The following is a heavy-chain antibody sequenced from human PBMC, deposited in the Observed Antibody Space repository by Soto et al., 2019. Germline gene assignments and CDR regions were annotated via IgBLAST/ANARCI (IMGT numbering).Heavy chain of an antibody. D-gene: IGHD3-22*01. J-gene: IGHJ3*02. V-gene: IGHV3-23*01. Sequence: GGSLRLSCAASGFTFSRDAMSWVRQAPGKGLEWVSAISGSGGSTYYADSVKGRFTISRDNSKNTLYLQMNSLRAEDTAVYYCAKDYYDSSGYPDAFDIWGQGTMVTVSS. CDR3: AKDYYDSSGYPDAFDI. CDR1: GFTFSRDA. CDR2: ISGSGGST.